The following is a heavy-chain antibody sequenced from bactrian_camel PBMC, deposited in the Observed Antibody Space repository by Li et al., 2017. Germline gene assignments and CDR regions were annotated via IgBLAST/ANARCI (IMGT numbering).Heavy chain of an antibody. D-gene: IGHD3*01. Sequence: VQLVESGGGLVQPGRSLRLSCAGSGFTFSSYYMSWVRQVPGKGLEWVSTIASDGSNTYYADSVKGRFTISRDNAKNTVYLQMNSLKSEDTARYYCATSVMQGSSSDFGLWGQGTQVTVS. J-gene: IGHJ6*01. CDR2: IASDGSNT. CDR3: ATSVMQGSSSDFGL. V-gene: IGHV3-2*01. CDR1: GFTFSSYY.